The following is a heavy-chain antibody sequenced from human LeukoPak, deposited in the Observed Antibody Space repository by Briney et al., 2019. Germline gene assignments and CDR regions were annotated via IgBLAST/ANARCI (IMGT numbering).Heavy chain of an antibody. V-gene: IGHV1-69*01. CDR1: GGTFSSYA. D-gene: IGHD1-20*01. CDR2: IIPIFGTA. CDR3: ARGGITGTTRGPTRLNDAFDI. J-gene: IGHJ3*02. Sequence: SVKVSCKASGGTFSSYAISWVRQAPGQGLEWMGGIIPIFGTANYAQKFQGRVTITADESTSTAYMELSSLRSEDTAVYYCARGGITGTTRGPTRLNDAFDIWGQGTMVTVSS.